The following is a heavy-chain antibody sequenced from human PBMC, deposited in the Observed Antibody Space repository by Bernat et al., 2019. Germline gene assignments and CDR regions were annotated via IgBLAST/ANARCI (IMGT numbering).Heavy chain of an antibody. Sequence: QVQLVESGGGVVQPGRSLRLSCAASGFTFSSYGMHWVRQAPGKGLEWVAVISYDGSNKYYADSVKGRFTISRDNSKNTLYLQMNSLRAEDTAVYYCAKLPARTARVKAFDYWGQGTLVTVSS. CDR2: ISYDGSNK. J-gene: IGHJ4*02. D-gene: IGHD5-18*01. V-gene: IGHV3-30*18. CDR3: AKLPARTARVKAFDY. CDR1: GFTFSSYG.